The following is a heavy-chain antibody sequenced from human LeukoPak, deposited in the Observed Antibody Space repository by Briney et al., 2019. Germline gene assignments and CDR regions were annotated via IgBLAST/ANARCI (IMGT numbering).Heavy chain of an antibody. Sequence: PGGSLRLSCTVSGFTFSSRWMHWVRQAPGKGLVWVVVIKNDGNSNYADSVKGRFIASRDDARNTVYLQMSSLRADDTAVYYCHPLAYITDWGQGTLVTVSS. V-gene: IGHV3-74*01. CDR3: HPLAYITD. CDR1: GFTFSSRW. D-gene: IGHD3-10*01. CDR2: IKNDGNS. J-gene: IGHJ4*02.